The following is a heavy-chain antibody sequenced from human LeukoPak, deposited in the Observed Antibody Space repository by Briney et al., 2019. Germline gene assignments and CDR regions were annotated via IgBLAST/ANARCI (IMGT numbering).Heavy chain of an antibody. CDR1: GYTFTGYY. D-gene: IGHD1-1*01. V-gene: IGHV1-2*02. CDR2: INPNSGGT. J-gene: IGHJ4*02. CDR3: ARNFAVTTPFDY. Sequence: GASVKVSCKASGYTFTGYYMHWVRQAPGQGLEWMGWINPNSGGTNYAQKFQGRVTMTRDTSIGTAYMELSRLRSDDTAVYYCARNFAVTTPFDYWGQGTLVTVSS.